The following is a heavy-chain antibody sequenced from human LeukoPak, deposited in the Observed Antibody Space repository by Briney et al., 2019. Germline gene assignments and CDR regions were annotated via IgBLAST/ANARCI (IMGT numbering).Heavy chain of an antibody. J-gene: IGHJ5*02. V-gene: IGHV1-18*01. CDR2: ISAYNGNT. D-gene: IGHD4-17*01. CDR1: GYTFTSYG. Sequence: ASVKVSCKASGYTFTSYGISWVRQAPGQGLEWMGWISAYNGNTNYAQKLQGRVTMTTDTSTSTAYTELRSLRSDDTAVYYCARLYGDAESLTQYNWFDPWGQGTLVTVSS. CDR3: ARLYGDAESLTQYNWFDP.